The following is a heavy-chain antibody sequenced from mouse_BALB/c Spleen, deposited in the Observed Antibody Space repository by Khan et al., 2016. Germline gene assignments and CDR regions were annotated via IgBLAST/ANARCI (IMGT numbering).Heavy chain of an antibody. CDR1: GYSITSDYA. V-gene: IGHV3-2*02. CDR2: ISYSGST. J-gene: IGHJ3*01. CDR3: ARSTTATRLFAY. D-gene: IGHD1-2*01. Sequence: VQLKESGPGLVKPSQSLSLTCTVTGYSITSDYAWNWIRQFPGNKLEWMGYISYSGSTSYNPSLKSRISITRDTSKNQFFLQLTSVTTEDTATYYCARSTTATRLFAYWGQGTLVTVSA.